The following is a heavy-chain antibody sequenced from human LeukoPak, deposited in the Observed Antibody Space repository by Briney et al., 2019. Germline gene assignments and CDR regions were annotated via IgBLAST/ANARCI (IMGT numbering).Heavy chain of an antibody. Sequence: SETLSLTCTVSSGSISSSFYYWDWIRQPPGKGLEWIGSLHYSGSTWYNPALKSRVTISVDTSKNQFSLKVRSVSATDMAVYYCARRGSGNGDTYAGMDVWGQGTTATVSS. J-gene: IGHJ6*02. CDR1: SGSISSSFYY. D-gene: IGHD4/OR15-4a*01. CDR3: ARRGSGNGDTYAGMDV. V-gene: IGHV4-39*01. CDR2: LHYSGST.